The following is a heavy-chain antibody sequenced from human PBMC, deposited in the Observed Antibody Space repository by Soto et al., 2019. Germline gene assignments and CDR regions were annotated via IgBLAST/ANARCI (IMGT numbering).Heavy chain of an antibody. CDR2: INSDESSA. CDR3: ARGVESTRNAMYV. J-gene: IGHJ6*02. Sequence: EVQLVESGGGLVQPGGSLRLSCAASGFTFSSYWMHWVRQAPGKGLVWVSRINSDESSANYVDSVKGRFTISRDSDKNTVYLQMGSLGDEDTAMYFCARGVESTRNAMYVWGQGTTVTVSS. V-gene: IGHV3-74*01. CDR1: GFTFSSYW. D-gene: IGHD2-15*01.